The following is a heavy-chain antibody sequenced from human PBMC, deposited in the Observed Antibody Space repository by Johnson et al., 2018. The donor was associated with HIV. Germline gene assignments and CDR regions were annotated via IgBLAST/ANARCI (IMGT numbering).Heavy chain of an antibody. D-gene: IGHD3-22*01. CDR2: ISWNSGSI. CDR1: GFTFDDYA. CDR3: AKSKTYYYDSSGYGDAFDI. V-gene: IGHV3-9*01. J-gene: IGHJ3*02. Sequence: VQLVESGGGVVQPGRSLRLSCAASGFTFDDYAMHWVRQAPGKGLEWVSGISWNSGSIGYADSVKGRFTISRDNAKNSLYLQMNSLRAEDTALYYCAKSKTYYYDSSGYGDAFDIWGQGTMVTVSS.